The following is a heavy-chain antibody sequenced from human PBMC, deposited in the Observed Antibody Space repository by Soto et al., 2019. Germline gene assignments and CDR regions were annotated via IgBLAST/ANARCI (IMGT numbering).Heavy chain of an antibody. CDR2: INPSGGTT. Sequence: QVQPVQSGAEVKKPGASVKVSCKASGYTFTRYYVHWVRQAPGQGLEWMGIINPSGGTTSYAHKFQARVTMTRDTSTSTVYMELSSLKSEDTAVYYCTRDSEFTETTGFMDVWGQGTAVTVS. CDR1: GYTFTRYY. V-gene: IGHV1-46*03. J-gene: IGHJ6*02. D-gene: IGHD4-4*01. CDR3: TRDSEFTETTGFMDV.